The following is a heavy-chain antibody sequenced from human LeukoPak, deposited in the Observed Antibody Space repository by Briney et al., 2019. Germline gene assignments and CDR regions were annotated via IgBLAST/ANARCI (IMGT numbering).Heavy chain of an antibody. CDR2: ISYDGSNK. CDR1: GFTFSSYT. D-gene: IGHD2-21*02. Sequence: SGGSLRLSCAASGFTFSSYTMHWVRQAPGKGLEWVAVISYDGSNKYYADSVKGRFTISRDNAKNSLYLQMNSLRAEDTALYYCAKRGDPYYFDYWGQGTLVTVSS. V-gene: IGHV3-30-3*02. CDR3: AKRGDPYYFDY. J-gene: IGHJ4*02.